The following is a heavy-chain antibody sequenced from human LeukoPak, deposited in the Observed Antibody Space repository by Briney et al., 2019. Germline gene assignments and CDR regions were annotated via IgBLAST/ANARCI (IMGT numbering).Heavy chain of an antibody. J-gene: IGHJ3*02. D-gene: IGHD4-17*01. CDR2: IKQDGSET. CDR1: GFTFSSYW. V-gene: IGHV3-7*01. CDR3: ARYGLGDTFDI. Sequence: GGSLRLSCAASGFTFSSYWMSWVRQAPGKGLEWMTSIKQDGSETRYVDSVMGRFTIFRDNTKTSLFLHMNSLRAEDTAVYYCARYGLGDTFDIWGQGTVVTVSS.